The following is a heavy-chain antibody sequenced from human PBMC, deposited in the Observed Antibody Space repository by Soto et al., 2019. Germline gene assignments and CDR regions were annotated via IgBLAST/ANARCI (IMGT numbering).Heavy chain of an antibody. D-gene: IGHD4-17*01. CDR1: GFTFSSYA. CDR2: ITGSGAGT. CDR3: ASIRLTTVTPFGY. J-gene: IGHJ4*02. V-gene: IGHV3-23*01. Sequence: EVQLLESGGRFVQPGGSLTLSCVASGFTFSSYAMSWVRQAPGKGLEWVSSITGSGAGTFYADSVKGRFTISRDNSKNTVYLQRNSLRADDTAVYYCASIRLTTVTPFGYWGQGALVTVS.